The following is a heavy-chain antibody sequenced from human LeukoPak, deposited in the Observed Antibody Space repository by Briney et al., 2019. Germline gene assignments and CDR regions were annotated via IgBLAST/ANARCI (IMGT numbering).Heavy chain of an antibody. CDR2: ISAYNGNT. CDR3: ARGTYYYGSGSYYRGVDY. J-gene: IGHJ4*02. D-gene: IGHD3-10*01. CDR1: GYTFTSYG. V-gene: IGHV1-18*01. Sequence: ASVKVSCKASGYTFTSYGISWVRQAPGQGLEWMGWISAYNGNTNYAQKLQGRVTMTTDTSTSTAYMELRSLRSDDTAVYYCARGTYYYGSGSYYRGVDYWGQGTLVTVSS.